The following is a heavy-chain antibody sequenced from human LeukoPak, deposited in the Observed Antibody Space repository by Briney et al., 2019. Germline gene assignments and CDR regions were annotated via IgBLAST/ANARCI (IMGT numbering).Heavy chain of an antibody. D-gene: IGHD2-15*01. Sequence: SETLSLTCTVSGDSISSSSSYWGWIRQPPVEGLEWIGSIYYSGSTYYNTSLKSRVTISVDTSKNQFSLRLNSVTAADTAMYYCARTYSRFYYYYMDVWGKGTTVTVSS. CDR3: ARTYSRFYYYYMDV. CDR2: IYYSGST. V-gene: IGHV4-39*01. CDR1: GDSISSSSSY. J-gene: IGHJ6*03.